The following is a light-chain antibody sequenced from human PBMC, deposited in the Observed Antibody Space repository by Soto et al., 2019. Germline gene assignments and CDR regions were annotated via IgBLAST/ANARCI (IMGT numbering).Light chain of an antibody. J-gene: IGKJ4*01. Sequence: DIQMTQSPSSVSASVGDRVTITCRASQGLGVWLGWYQQRPGKAPQLLIFGASGLQTGVPSRFSGSGSGTEFTLTISSLQPDDFATYFCQQYNSYSPEGLTFGGGTKVEI. CDR1: QGLGVW. CDR2: GAS. V-gene: IGKV1D-16*01. CDR3: QQYNSYSPEGLT.